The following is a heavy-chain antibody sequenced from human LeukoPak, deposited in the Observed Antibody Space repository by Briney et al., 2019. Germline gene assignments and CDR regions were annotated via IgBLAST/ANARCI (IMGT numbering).Heavy chain of an antibody. CDR2: ISGSGGST. Sequence: GGSLRLSCAASGFTFSSYWMHWVRQVPGKGLEWVSAISGSGGSTYYADSVKGRFTISRDNSKNTLYLQMNSLRAEDTAVYYCAKDGLVWFGELNWGQGTLVTVSS. J-gene: IGHJ4*02. D-gene: IGHD3-10*01. CDR1: GFTFSSYW. V-gene: IGHV3-23*01. CDR3: AKDGLVWFGELN.